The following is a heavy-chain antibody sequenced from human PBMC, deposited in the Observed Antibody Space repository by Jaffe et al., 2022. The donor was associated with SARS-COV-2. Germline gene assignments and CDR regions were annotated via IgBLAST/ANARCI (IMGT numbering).Heavy chain of an antibody. J-gene: IGHJ6*02. CDR2: ISAYNGNT. CDR3: ARTFKQLLDYYYYGMDV. CDR1: GYTFTSYG. Sequence: QVQLVQSGAEVKKPGASVKVSCKASGYTFTSYGISWVRQAPGQGLEWMGWISAYNGNTNYAQKLQGRVTMTTDTSTSTAYMELRSLRSDDTAVYYCARTFKQLLDYYYYGMDVWGQGTTVTVSS. D-gene: IGHD6-6*01. V-gene: IGHV1-18*01.